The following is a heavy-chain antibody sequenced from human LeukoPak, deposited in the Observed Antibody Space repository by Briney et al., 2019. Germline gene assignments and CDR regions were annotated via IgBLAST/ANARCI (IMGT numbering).Heavy chain of an antibody. Sequence: PSETLSLTCAVYGGSFSGYYWSWIRQPPGKGLEWIGEINHSGSTNYNPSLKSRVTISEDTSKNQFSLKLSSVTAADTAVYYCARLGIAVASYDYWGQGTLVTVSS. J-gene: IGHJ4*02. V-gene: IGHV4-34*01. D-gene: IGHD6-19*01. CDR3: ARLGIAVASYDY. CDR1: GGSFSGYY. CDR2: INHSGST.